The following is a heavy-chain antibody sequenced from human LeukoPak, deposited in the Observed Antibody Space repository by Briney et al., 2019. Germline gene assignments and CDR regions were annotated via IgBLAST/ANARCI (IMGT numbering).Heavy chain of an antibody. CDR1: GITFSSYW. D-gene: IGHD1-26*01. CDR2: IYSGGST. V-gene: IGHV3-66*01. CDR3: AGGLFPPLSGSYSEWFDP. Sequence: GSLRLSCAASGITFSSYWMSWVRQAPGKGLEWVSVIYSGGSTYYADSVKGRFTISRDNSKNTLYLQMNSLRAEDTAVYYCAGGLFPPLSGSYSEWFDPWGQGTLVTVSS. J-gene: IGHJ5*02.